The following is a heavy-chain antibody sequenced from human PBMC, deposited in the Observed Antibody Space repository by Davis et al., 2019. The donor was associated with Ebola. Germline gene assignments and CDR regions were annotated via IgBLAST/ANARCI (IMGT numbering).Heavy chain of an antibody. V-gene: IGHV4-34*01. D-gene: IGHD1-26*01. Sequence: SETLSLTCAVYGGSFSGYYWSWIRQPPEKGLEWIGEINHSGSTNYNPSLKSRVTISVDTSKNQFSLKLSSVTAADTAVYYCARERWELLRDYYYYYYGMDVWGQGTTVTVSS. CDR2: INHSGST. CDR1: GGSFSGYY. CDR3: ARERWELLRDYYYYYYGMDV. J-gene: IGHJ6*02.